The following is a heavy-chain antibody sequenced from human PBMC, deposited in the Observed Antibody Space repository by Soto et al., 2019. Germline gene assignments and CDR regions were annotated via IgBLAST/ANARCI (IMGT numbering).Heavy chain of an antibody. CDR3: ARDQRYLRQGYSDY. Sequence: EVQLVESGGGLGKPGGSLRLSCVGSAFIFSDHSMNWVRQAPGKGLEWVTSIGDTGTFIYYADSVKGRFTISRDNAKNSLFLQMDSLRPEDTAVYYCARDQRYLRQGYSDYWGQGTLVTVSS. CDR2: IGDTGTFI. D-gene: IGHD4-4*01. V-gene: IGHV3-21*01. J-gene: IGHJ4*02. CDR1: AFIFSDHS.